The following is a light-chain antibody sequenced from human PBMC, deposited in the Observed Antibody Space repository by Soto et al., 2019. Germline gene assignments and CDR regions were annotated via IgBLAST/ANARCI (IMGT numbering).Light chain of an antibody. J-gene: IGKJ4*01. V-gene: IGKV3-20*01. Sequence: EMVLTQSPGTLSLSPGERATLSCRASQTVSSSYLAWYQQKPGQAPRLLIYGASSRATGIPDRFSGSGSGTDFTLTISRLEPEDFAVYYCQQYASSLLTFGGGTKVEIK. CDR3: QQYASSLLT. CDR2: GAS. CDR1: QTVSSSY.